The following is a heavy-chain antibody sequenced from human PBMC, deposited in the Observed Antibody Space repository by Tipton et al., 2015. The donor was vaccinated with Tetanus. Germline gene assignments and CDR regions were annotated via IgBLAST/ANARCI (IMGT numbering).Heavy chain of an antibody. CDR1: GLFFKNAW. D-gene: IGHD3-9*01. Sequence: SLRLSCATSGLFFKNAWMNWVRQAPGKGLEWVGRIKSKTDGGTTDHAARVKDRFSISRDDSKNTLFLQMNSLKTEDTAVYYCTTSGILGPGYRVDYWGRGTLVIVSS. CDR3: TTSGILGPGYRVDY. CDR2: IKSKTDGGTT. V-gene: IGHV3-15*07. J-gene: IGHJ4*02.